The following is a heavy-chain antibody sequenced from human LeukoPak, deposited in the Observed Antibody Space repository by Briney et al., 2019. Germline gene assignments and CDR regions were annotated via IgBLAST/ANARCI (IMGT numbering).Heavy chain of an antibody. V-gene: IGHV3-7*01. CDR1: GFTFSSYW. D-gene: IGHD2-2*01. Sequence: PGGSLRPSCAASGFTFSSYWMSWVRQAPGKGLEWVANIKQDGSEKYYVDSVKGRFTISRDNAKNSLYLQMNSLRAEDTGVYYCARDEYLGVPAAIKVYWGQGTLVTVSS. J-gene: IGHJ4*02. CDR2: IKQDGSEK. CDR3: ARDEYLGVPAAIKVY.